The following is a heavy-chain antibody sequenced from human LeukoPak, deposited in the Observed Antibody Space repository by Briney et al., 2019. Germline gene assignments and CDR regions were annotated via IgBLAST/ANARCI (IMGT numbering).Heavy chain of an antibody. CDR1: GYTFTSYG. CDR3: AKYSSSWYGDKNWFDP. CDR2: ISAYNGNT. J-gene: IGHJ5*02. Sequence: ASVKVSCKASGYTFTSYGISWVRQAPGQGLEWMGWISAYNGNTNYAQKLQGRVTMTTDTSTSTAYMELRSLRSDDTAVYYCAKYSSSWYGDKNWFDPWGQGTLVTVSS. D-gene: IGHD6-13*01. V-gene: IGHV1-18*01.